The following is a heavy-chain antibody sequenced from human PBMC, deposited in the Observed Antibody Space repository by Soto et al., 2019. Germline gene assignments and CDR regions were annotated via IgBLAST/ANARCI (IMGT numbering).Heavy chain of an antibody. V-gene: IGHV4-34*01. CDR3: ARRPWSGYKYYYYYGMDV. D-gene: IGHD3-3*01. CDR1: GGSFSGYY. CDR2: INHSGST. Sequence: KSSETLSLTCAVYGGSFSGYYWSWIRQPPGKGLEWIGEINHSGSTNYNPSLKSRVTISVDTSKNQFSLKLSSVTAADTAVYYCARRPWSGYKYYYYYGMDVWGQGTTVTVSS. J-gene: IGHJ6*02.